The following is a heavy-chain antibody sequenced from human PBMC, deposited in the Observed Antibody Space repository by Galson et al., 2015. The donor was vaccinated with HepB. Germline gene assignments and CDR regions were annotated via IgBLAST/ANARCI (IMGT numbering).Heavy chain of an antibody. Sequence: SLRLSCAVSGFSLSNYWMHWVRQAPGKGLVWVSGISGVGSSTSYADSVKGRFTISRDNAKKTLYLQMNSLRAEDTAVYFCARGNDGYGNSDYWGQGSLVTVSS. J-gene: IGHJ4*02. V-gene: IGHV3-74*01. D-gene: IGHD5-24*01. CDR1: GFSLSNYW. CDR2: ISGVGSST. CDR3: ARGNDGYGNSDY.